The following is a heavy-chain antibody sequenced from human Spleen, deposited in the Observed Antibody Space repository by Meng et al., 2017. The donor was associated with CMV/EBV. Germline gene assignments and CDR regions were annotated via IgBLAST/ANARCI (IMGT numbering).Heavy chain of an antibody. D-gene: IGHD2-15*01. J-gene: IGHJ4*02. Sequence: TFSSYAMTWVRQAPGKGLEWVAVISYDGSDKYYADSVKGRFTISRDNSKNTVYLQMNSLRAEDTTVYYCARDRGRYCSGGSCYSALDYWGQGTLVTVSS. CDR2: ISYDGSDK. CDR3: ARDRGRYCSGGSCYSALDY. CDR1: TFSSYA. V-gene: IGHV3-30*04.